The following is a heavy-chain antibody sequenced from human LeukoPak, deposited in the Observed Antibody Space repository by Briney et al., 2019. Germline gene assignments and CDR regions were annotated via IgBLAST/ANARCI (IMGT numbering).Heavy chain of an antibody. CDR3: AREGTRYYYDSSGYYTPHDHYYYYYYGMDV. CDR2: INPNSGGT. D-gene: IGHD3-22*01. Sequence: GASVKVSCKASGYTFTGYYMHWVRQAPGQGLEWMGWINPNSGGTNYAQKFQGRVTMTRDTSISTAYMELSRLRSDDTAVYYCAREGTRYYYDSSGYYTPHDHYYYYYYGMDVWGQGTTVTVSS. V-gene: IGHV1-2*02. CDR1: GYTFTGYY. J-gene: IGHJ6*02.